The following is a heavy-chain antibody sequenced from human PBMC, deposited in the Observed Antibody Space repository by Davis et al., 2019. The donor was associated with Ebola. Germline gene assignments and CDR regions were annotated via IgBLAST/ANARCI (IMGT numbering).Heavy chain of an antibody. J-gene: IGHJ4*02. D-gene: IGHD2-15*01. CDR1: GYTFTGYY. CDR2: INPNSGDT. V-gene: IGHV1-2*04. Sequence: AASVQVSCKASGYTFTGYYIHWVRQAPGQGLEWMGWINPNSGDTKHSQKFQGWVTMTRDTPISTAYMELNRLTSDDTAVYCCARDRVCSGATCYAYFDFWGQGTLVTVSS. CDR3: ARDRVCSGATCYAYFDF.